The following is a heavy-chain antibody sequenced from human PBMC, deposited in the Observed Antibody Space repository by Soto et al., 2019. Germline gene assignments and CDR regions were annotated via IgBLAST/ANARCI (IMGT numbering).Heavy chain of an antibody. CDR2: INHSGST. Sequence: SETLGDPCAVSGGTISGYYWCWIRQPQGKGMEWLGEINHSGSTNDNPSLKSGVTISVDTSKNPFYLKLSSVPATATAVDYFARGLKNGGYCYCMGYYF. CDR3: ARGLKNGGYCYCMGYYF. D-gene: IGHD5-18*01. J-gene: IGHJ4*01. V-gene: IGHV4-34*01. CDR1: GGTISGYY.